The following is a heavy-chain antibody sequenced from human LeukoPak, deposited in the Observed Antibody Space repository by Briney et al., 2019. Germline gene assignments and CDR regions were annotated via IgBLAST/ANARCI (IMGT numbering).Heavy chain of an antibody. V-gene: IGHV3-11*01. CDR2: ISSSGSTI. CDR1: GFTFSDYY. J-gene: IGHJ4*02. Sequence: PGGSLRLSCAASGFTFSDYYRSWIRQAPGKGLEWVSYISSSGSTIYYADSVNGRFTISRDNAKNSLYLQMNSLRAEDTAVYYCARDRVMRDYYDSSGEPNNYWGQGTLVTVSS. CDR3: ARDRVMRDYYDSSGEPNNY. D-gene: IGHD3-22*01.